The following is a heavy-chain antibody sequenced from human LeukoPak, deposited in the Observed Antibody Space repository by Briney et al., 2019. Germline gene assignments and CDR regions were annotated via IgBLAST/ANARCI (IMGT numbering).Heavy chain of an antibody. CDR1: GFTFSSYA. V-gene: IGHV3-30*04. Sequence: GGSLRPSCAASGFTFSSYAMHWVRQAPGKGLKWVAVISYDGSNKYYADSVKGRFTISRDNSNNTLYLQMNSLRAEDTAVYYCAREGYYYDSSGSYSYGMDVWGQGTTVTVSS. CDR2: ISYDGSNK. J-gene: IGHJ6*02. CDR3: AREGYYYDSSGSYSYGMDV. D-gene: IGHD3-22*01.